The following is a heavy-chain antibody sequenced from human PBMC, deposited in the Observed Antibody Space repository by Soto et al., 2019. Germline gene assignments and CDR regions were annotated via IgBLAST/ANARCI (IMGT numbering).Heavy chain of an antibody. Sequence: GASVKVSCKASGYTFTSYGSSWVRQAPGQGLEWMGWISAYNGNTNYAQKLQGRVTMTTDTSTSTAYMELRSLTSDDTAVYYCARGYDFWSGYPGLDVWGQGTTVTVSS. CDR1: GYTFTSYG. CDR3: ARGYDFWSGYPGLDV. D-gene: IGHD3-3*01. J-gene: IGHJ6*02. CDR2: ISAYNGNT. V-gene: IGHV1-18*01.